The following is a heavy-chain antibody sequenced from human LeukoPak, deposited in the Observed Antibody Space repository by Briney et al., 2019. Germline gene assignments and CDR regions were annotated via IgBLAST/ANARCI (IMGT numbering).Heavy chain of an antibody. CDR3: TRIGSYYYMDV. CDR1: GGSITSNNYY. Sequence: PSETLSLTCTVSGGSITSNNYYWGWIRQPPGKGLEWIGSIYYSGSTYYMPSLKSRVTISVDTSKNQFSLRLRSVTAADTAVYYCTRIGSYYYMDVWGKGTTVPVSS. CDR2: IYYSGST. D-gene: IGHD5-12*01. V-gene: IGHV4-39*07. J-gene: IGHJ6*03.